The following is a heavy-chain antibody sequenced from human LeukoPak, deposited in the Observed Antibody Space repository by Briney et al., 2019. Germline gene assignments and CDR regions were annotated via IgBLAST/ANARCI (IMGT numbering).Heavy chain of an antibody. D-gene: IGHD4-17*01. V-gene: IGHV4-59*08. J-gene: IGHJ4*02. CDR2: IYYSGST. Sequence: SETLSLTCTVSGGSISSYYWSWIRQPPGKGLEWIGYIYYSGSTNYSPSLKSRVTISVDTSKNQFSLKLSSVTAADTAVYYCARQPDYGDYEYYFDYWGQGTLVTVSS. CDR3: ARQPDYGDYEYYFDY. CDR1: GGSISSYY.